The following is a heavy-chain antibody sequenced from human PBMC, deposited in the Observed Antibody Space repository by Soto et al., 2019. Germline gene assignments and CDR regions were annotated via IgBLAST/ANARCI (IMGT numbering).Heavy chain of an antibody. Sequence: LTCAVYVGSFSGYFWSWIRQPPGKGLEWVSYISSSGSTIYYADAVKGRFTISRDNAKNSLYLQMNSLRAEDTAVYYCARDPKYSYGYHDYWGQGTLVTVSS. V-gene: IGHV3-11*01. CDR1: VGSFSGYF. J-gene: IGHJ4*02. CDR3: ARDPKYSYGYHDY. D-gene: IGHD5-18*01. CDR2: ISSSGSTI.